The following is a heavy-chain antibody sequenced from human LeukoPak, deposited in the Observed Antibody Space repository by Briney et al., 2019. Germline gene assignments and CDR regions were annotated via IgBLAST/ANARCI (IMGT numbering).Heavy chain of an antibody. V-gene: IGHV1-69*13. CDR2: TIPLFGPA. CDR3: VRGKELPARAYTYYYYMDV. CDR1: GGTFINDM. D-gene: IGHD5-24*01. Sequence: ASVKVSCKASGGTFINDMINWVRQAPGQGLEWMGGTIPLFGPANYPRKFQGRLTITADESTNTGYMELSSLTVEDTAVYYCVRGKELPARAYTYYYYMDVWGKGTTVTVSS. J-gene: IGHJ6*03.